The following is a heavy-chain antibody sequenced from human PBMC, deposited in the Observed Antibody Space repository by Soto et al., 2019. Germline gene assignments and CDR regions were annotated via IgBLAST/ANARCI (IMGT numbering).Heavy chain of an antibody. D-gene: IGHD3-16*01. CDR2: IYFNGNT. J-gene: IGHJ4*02. CDR3: ASVTFGGVVLAH. V-gene: IGHV4-59*01. Sequence: SETLSLTCSVSADSFSKYYWTWIRQPPGEGLEWIGYIYFNGNTNYNPSLKGRVTISIDTSKKQFSLNLSSVTAADTAVYYCASVTFGGVVLAHWGQGTLVTVCS. CDR1: ADSFSKYY.